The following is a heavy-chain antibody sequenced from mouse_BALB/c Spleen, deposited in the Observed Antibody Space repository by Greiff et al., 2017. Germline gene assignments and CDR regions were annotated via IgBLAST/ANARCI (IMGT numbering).Heavy chain of an antibody. D-gene: IGHD1-1*01. CDR2: IDPANGNT. J-gene: IGHJ2*01. CDR3: AFPFYYYGSSYYFDY. Sequence: EVQLQQSGAELVKPGASVKLSCTASGFNIKDTYMHWVKQRPEQGLEWIGMIDPANGNTKYDPKFQGKATITADTSSNTAYLQLSSLTSEDTAVYYCAFPFYYYGSSYYFDYWGQGTTLTVSS. V-gene: IGHV14-3*02. CDR1: GFNIKDTY.